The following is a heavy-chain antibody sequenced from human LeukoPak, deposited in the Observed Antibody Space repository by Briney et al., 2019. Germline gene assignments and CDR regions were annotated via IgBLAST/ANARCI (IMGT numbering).Heavy chain of an antibody. CDR3: AKDEGDGYNLAY. D-gene: IGHD5-24*01. CDR2: ISYDGSNN. J-gene: IGHJ4*02. Sequence: PGGSLRLSCAASGFTFNTYGMHWVRQAPGKGLEWVAIISYDGSNNYYADSVKGRFTISRDNSKNTLYLQMNSLRAEDTAVYYCAKDEGDGYNLAYWGQGTLVTVSS. V-gene: IGHV3-30*18. CDR1: GFTFNTYG.